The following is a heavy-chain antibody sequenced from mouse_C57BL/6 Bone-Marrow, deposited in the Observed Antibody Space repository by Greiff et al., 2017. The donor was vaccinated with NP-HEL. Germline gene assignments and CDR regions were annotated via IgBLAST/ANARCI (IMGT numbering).Heavy chain of an antibody. CDR2: ISNLAYSI. D-gene: IGHD1-1*01. V-gene: IGHV5-15*04. CDR3: ARGFYYYGSTAMDY. Sequence: DVKLVESGGGLVQPGGSLKLSCAASGFTFSDYGMAWVRQAPRKGPEWVAFISNLAYSIYYADTVTGRFTISRENAKNTLYLEMSSLRSEDTAMYYCARGFYYYGSTAMDYWGQGTSVTVSS. CDR1: GFTFSDYG. J-gene: IGHJ4*01.